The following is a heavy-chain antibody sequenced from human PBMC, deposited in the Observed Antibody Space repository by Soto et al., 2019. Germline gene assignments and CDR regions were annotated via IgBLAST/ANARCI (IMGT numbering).Heavy chain of an antibody. V-gene: IGHV4-38-2*02. Sequence: SETLSLTCAVSGYSISSGYYWGWIRQPPGKGLEWIGSIYHSGSTYYNPSLKSRVTISVDTSKNQFSLKLSSVTAADTAVYYCARDLSNHYSSGPVDYWGQGTLVTVSS. CDR3: ARDLSNHYSSGPVDY. J-gene: IGHJ4*02. D-gene: IGHD6-19*01. CDR1: GYSISSGYY. CDR2: IYHSGST.